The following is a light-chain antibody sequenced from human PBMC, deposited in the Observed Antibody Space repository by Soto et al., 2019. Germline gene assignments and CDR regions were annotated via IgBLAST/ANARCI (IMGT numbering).Light chain of an antibody. CDR2: DAS. CDR3: QQYAISPWT. CDR1: EKVASNY. J-gene: IGKJ1*01. Sequence: IVLTQSPGTLSLSPGERATLSCRASEKVASNYLDWYQQKPGQAPRLLIFDASSRATDIPDRFSGSGSGTDFTLIISRLEPEDFAVYHCQQYAISPWTFGQGTKVEVK. V-gene: IGKV3-20*01.